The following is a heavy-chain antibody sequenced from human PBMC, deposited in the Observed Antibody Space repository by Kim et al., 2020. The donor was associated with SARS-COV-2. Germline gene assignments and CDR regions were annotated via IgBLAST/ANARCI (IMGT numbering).Heavy chain of an antibody. Sequence: SETRSLTCTVSGGSISSSSYYWGWIRQPPGKGLEWIGSIYYSGSTYYNPSLKSRVTISVDTSKNQFSLKLSSVTAADTAVYYCASGQWELKGYYFDYWG. D-gene: IGHD1-26*01. J-gene: IGHJ4*01. CDR3: ASGQWELKGYYFDY. V-gene: IGHV4-39*01. CDR2: IYYSGST. CDR1: GGSISSSSYY.